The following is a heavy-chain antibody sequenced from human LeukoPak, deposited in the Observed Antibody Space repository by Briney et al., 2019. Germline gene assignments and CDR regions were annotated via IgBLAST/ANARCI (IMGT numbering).Heavy chain of an antibody. V-gene: IGHV3-53*01. CDR1: GFTVSSND. CDR3: ARVVDHDYGDYYLDY. J-gene: IGHJ4*02. D-gene: IGHD4-17*01. CDR2: IYSGGST. Sequence: GGSLRLSCAASGFTVSSNDMSWVRQAPGKGLECISVIYSGGSTDYADSVKGRLTISRDNSKNTLYLQMNSLRAEDTAVYYCARVVDHDYGDYYLDYWGQGTQVTVSS.